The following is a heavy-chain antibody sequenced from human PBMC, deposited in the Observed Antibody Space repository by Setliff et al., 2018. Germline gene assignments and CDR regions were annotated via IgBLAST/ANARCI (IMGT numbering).Heavy chain of an antibody. D-gene: IGHD3-9*01. CDR2: INPDSGGT. CDR3: ARGPSNYDLLTGCDC. V-gene: IGHV1-2*06. Sequence: GASVKVSCKASGYTFTDYYIHWVRQAPGQGLEWMGRINPDSGGTNYAQKFQGRVTMTRDTSITAAYMELSRLRSDDSAVYYCARGPSNYDLLTGCDCWGQGTLVTVSP. CDR1: GYTFTDYY. J-gene: IGHJ4*02.